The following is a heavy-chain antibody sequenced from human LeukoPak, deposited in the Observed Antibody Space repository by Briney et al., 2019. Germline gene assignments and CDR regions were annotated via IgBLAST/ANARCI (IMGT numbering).Heavy chain of an antibody. CDR1: GGSISSYY. Sequence: PSETLSLTCTVSGGSISSYYWSWIRQPPGKGLEWIGYIYYSGSTNYNPSLKSRVTISVDTSKNQFSLKLSSVTAADTAVYYCARHVGRSLRFDYWGQGTLVTVSS. D-gene: IGHD1-1*01. V-gene: IGHV4-59*08. CDR3: ARHVGRSLRFDY. J-gene: IGHJ4*02. CDR2: IYYSGST.